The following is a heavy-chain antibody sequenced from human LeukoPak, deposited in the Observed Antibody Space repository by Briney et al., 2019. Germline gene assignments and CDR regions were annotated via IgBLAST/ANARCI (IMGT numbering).Heavy chain of an antibody. D-gene: IGHD2-21*02. CDR3: AKDRPGAAVTGYFDQ. V-gene: IGHV3-23*01. Sequence: AGGSLRLSWAASGFTFSQYGMTWVRQAPGKGLGWVSSITARGGSTFYAASLKGRFTTSNDNSNSKMYLQLNSLRVDDTALYFCAKDRPGAAVTGYFDQWGQGTPVTVSS. CDR1: GFTFSQYG. CDR2: ITARGGST. J-gene: IGHJ4*02.